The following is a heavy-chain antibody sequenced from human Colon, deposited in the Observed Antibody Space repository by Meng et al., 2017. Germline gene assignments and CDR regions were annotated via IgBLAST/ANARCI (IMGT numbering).Heavy chain of an antibody. Sequence: QVQLVQSGAEVKKPGASVKVSCKASGYAFTSYEINWVRQAPGQGLEWMGWMNPNSDNTASAQHFLGRVTMTRDTSINTAYMELTSLRFDDTAVYYCARDRMGGFDLWGQGTLVTVSS. J-gene: IGHJ4*02. CDR3: ARDRMGGFDL. V-gene: IGHV1-8*01. D-gene: IGHD3-16*01. CDR2: MNPNSDNT. CDR1: GYAFTSYE.